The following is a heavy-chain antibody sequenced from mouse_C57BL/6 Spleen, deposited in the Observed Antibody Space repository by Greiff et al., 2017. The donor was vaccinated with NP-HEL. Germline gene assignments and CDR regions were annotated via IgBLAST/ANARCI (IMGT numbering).Heavy chain of an antibody. CDR3: GRELVTYGDSPSWFGD. D-gene: IGHD1-1*01. J-gene: IGHJ3*01. V-gene: IGHV1-85*01. Sequence: QVQLKQSGPELVEPGASVKLSCKASGYTFTSYDINWVKQRPGQGLEWIGWIYPRDGSTKYNEKFKGKATLTVDTSSSTAYMELHSLTSADSAVYFCGRELVTYGDSPSWFGDWGQGTLVTVAA. CDR2: IYPRDGST. CDR1: GYTFTSYD.